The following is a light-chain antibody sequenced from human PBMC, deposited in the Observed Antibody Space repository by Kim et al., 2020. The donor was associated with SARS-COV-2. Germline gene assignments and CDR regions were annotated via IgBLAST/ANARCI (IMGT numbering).Light chain of an antibody. V-gene: IGLV3-21*04. CDR2: SNR. Sequence: APGKTARITCGGNNIGSKSVHWYQQRPGQAPVLVIYSNRDRPSAIPERFSGSNSGNTATLTIRWVEAGDEADFYSQVWDYSSDQVVFGGGTELTAL. CDR1: NIGSKS. CDR3: QVWDYSSDQVV. J-gene: IGLJ3*02.